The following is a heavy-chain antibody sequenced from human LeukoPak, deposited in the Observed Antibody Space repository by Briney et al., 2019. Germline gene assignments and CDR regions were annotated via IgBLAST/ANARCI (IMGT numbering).Heavy chain of an antibody. CDR3: AREEGVWGETNWFDP. D-gene: IGHD3-16*01. V-gene: IGHV1-46*01. CDR1: GYTFTSYY. J-gene: IGHJ5*02. CDR2: INPSGGST. Sequence: ASVKVSCKASGYTFTSYYMHWVRQAPGQGLEWMGIINPSGGSTSYAQKLQGRVTMTRDTSTSTVYMELSSLRSEDTAVYYCAREEGVWGETNWFDPWGQGTLVTVSS.